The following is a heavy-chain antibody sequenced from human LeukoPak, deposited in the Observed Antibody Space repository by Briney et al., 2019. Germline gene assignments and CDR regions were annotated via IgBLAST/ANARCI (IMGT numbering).Heavy chain of an antibody. CDR1: GGSISSSSYY. CDR2: IYYSGST. Sequence: SETLSLTCTVSGGSISSSSYYWGWIRQPPGKGLEWIGSIYYSGSTYYNPSLKSRVTISVDTSKNQFSLKLSSVTAADTAVYYCARLRPTGYYLYYYYYYYMDVWGKGTTVTISS. D-gene: IGHD3-9*01. V-gene: IGHV4-39*01. CDR3: ARLRPTGYYLYYYYYYYMDV. J-gene: IGHJ6*03.